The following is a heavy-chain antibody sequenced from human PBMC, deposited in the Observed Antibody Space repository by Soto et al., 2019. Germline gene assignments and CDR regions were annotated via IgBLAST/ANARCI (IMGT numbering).Heavy chain of an antibody. V-gene: IGHV1-24*01. CDR3: ARRSVLRFLEWPVPFDY. J-gene: IGHJ4*02. CDR2: FDPEDGET. D-gene: IGHD3-3*01. Sequence: ASVKVSCKVSGYTLTELSMHWVRQAPGKGLEWMGGFDPEDGETIYAQKFQGRVTMTEDTSTDTAYMELSSLRSEDTAVYYCARRSVLRFLEWPVPFDYWGQGTLVTVSS. CDR1: GYTLTELS.